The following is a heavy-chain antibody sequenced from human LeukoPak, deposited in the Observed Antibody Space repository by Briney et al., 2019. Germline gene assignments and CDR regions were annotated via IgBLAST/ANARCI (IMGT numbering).Heavy chain of an antibody. CDR3: TREYLTVSYFDY. J-gene: IGHJ4*02. CDR2: IEQDGSEQ. D-gene: IGHD4-11*01. CDR1: GFTFSSYW. V-gene: IGHV3-7*05. Sequence: GGSLRLSCAASGFTFSSYWMSWVRQAPGKGLEWVANIEQDGSEQYYVDSVKGRFTISRDNAKNSLFLQMNSLRGEDTAVYYCTREYLTVSYFDYWGQGTLVTVSS.